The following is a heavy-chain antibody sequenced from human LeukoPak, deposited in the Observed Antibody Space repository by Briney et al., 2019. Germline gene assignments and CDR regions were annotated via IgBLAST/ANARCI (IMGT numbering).Heavy chain of an antibody. V-gene: IGHV3-23*01. CDR2: ISDSGGST. CDR1: GFTFSSYA. Sequence: GGSLRLSCAASGFTFSSYAMSWVRQAPGKGLEWVSAISDSGGSTYYADSVKGRFTISRDNSKNTLYLQMNSLRAEDTAVYYCARAVGVGATNGYYFDYWGQGTLVTVSS. CDR3: ARAVGVGATNGYYFDY. J-gene: IGHJ4*02. D-gene: IGHD1-26*01.